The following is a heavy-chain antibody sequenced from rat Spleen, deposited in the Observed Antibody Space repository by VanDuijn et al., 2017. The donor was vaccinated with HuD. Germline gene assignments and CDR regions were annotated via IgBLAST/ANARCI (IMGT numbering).Heavy chain of an antibody. V-gene: IGHV2-45*01. Sequence: QVQLMESGPGLVQPSETLSLTCTVSGFSLISYNVHWVRQPPGKGLEWMGVMWSGGSTDYNSALKSRLSISRDTSKNQVFLKMNSLQSEDTNTYYCVRALRDWGQGVMVTVSS. CDR3: VRALRD. CDR1: GFSLISYN. D-gene: IGHD4-3*01. CDR2: MWSGGST. J-gene: IGHJ2*01.